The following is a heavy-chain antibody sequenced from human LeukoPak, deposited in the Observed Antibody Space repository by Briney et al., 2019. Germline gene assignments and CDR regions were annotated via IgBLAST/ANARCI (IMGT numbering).Heavy chain of an antibody. V-gene: IGHV3-30*18. J-gene: IGHJ4*02. CDR1: GFTFSSYG. CDR2: ISYDGSNK. Sequence: PGGSLRLSCAASGFTFSSYGMHWVRQAPGKGLEWVAVISYDGSNKYYADSVKGRFTISRDNSKNTLYLQMNSLRAEDTAVYYCAKDSVGENFDYWGQGTLVTVSS. D-gene: IGHD2/OR15-2a*01. CDR3: AKDSVGENFDY.